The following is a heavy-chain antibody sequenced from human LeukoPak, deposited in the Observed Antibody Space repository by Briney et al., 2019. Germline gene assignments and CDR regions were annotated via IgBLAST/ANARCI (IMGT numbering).Heavy chain of an antibody. CDR1: GFSFSNDW. D-gene: IGHD2-2*01. CDR3: ARDHAYRTDY. CDR2: INQDESKK. Sequence: PGGSLRLSCAASGFSFSNDWMCWVRQAPGKGLEWVANINQDESKKYHVDSVKGRFTISRDNAKNSLYLQMSSLRAEDTAVYYCARDHAYRTDYWGQGTLVTVSS. J-gene: IGHJ4*02. V-gene: IGHV3-7*01.